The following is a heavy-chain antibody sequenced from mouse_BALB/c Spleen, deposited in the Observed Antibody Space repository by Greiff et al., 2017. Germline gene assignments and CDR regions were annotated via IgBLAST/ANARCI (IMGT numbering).Heavy chain of an antibody. Sequence: VQLQQSGAELVRPGVSVKISCKGSGYTFTDYAMHWVKQSHAKSLEWIGVISTYYGDASYNQKFNGKATMTVDKSSSTAYMELDRLKSEDSAIYYCAMGTYGDHFDYWGKGNTLTVSA. CDR2: ISTYYGDA. D-gene: IGHD1-2*01. CDR3: AMGTYGDHFDY. J-gene: IGHJ2*01. CDR1: GYTFTDYA. V-gene: IGHV1S137*01.